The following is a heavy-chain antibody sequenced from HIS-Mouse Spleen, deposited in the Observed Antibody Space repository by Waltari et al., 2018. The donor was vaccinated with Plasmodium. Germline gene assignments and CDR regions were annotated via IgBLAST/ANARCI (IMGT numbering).Heavy chain of an antibody. J-gene: IGHJ2*01. D-gene: IGHD6-13*01. V-gene: IGHV3-7*01. CDR3: ASSWYWYFDL. Sequence: EVQLVQSGGGLVQPGGSLSLSCPASGFTLSSYWMRWVRQAPGKGLEWVANIKQDGSEKYYVDSVKGRFTISRDNAKNSLYLQMNSLRAEDTAVYYCASSWYWYFDLWGRGTLVTVSS. CDR1: GFTLSSYW. CDR2: IKQDGSEK.